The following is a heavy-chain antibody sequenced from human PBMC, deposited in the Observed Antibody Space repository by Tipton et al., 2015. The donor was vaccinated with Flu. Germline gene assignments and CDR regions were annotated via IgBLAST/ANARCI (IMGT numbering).Heavy chain of an antibody. D-gene: IGHD3-22*01. J-gene: IGHJ4*02. CDR2: IYYHSGNT. CDR3: ARAEVSSGFHKDYSDY. CDR1: GASIGSGSW. V-gene: IGHV4-4*02. Sequence: TLSLTCAVSGASIGSGSWWSWVRQPPGKGLEWIGEIYYHSGNTNFNPSLKSRVTISVDYSKNQFSLNLNSVTVADTAVYYCARAEVSSGFHKDYSDYWGQGALVTVSS.